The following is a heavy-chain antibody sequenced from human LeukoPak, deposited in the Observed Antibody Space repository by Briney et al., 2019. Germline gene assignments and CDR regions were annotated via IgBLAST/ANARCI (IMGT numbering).Heavy chain of an antibody. J-gene: IGHJ4*02. D-gene: IGHD1-7*01. CDR3: AREDWNYGRYFDY. V-gene: IGHV4-31*03. Sequence: SETLSLTCTVSGGSISSGGYYWSWIRQHPGKGLEWTGYIYYSGSTYYNPSLKSRVTISVDTSKNQFSLKLSSVTAADTAVYYCAREDWNYGRYFDYWGQGTLVTVSS. CDR1: GGSISSGGYY. CDR2: IYYSGST.